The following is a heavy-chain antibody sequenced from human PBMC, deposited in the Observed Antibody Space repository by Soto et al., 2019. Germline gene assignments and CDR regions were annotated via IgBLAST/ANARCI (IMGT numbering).Heavy chain of an antibody. CDR3: ARPVWRDDYNWGYFDL. D-gene: IGHD4-4*01. J-gene: IGHJ2*01. V-gene: IGHV3-30-3*01. Sequence: QVQLVESGGGVVKPGRSLRLSCAASGFTFSSYAMHWVRQAPGKGLEWVAVISYDGSNKYYADSVKGRFTISRDNSKNTLYLQMNSLRAEDTAVYYCARPVWRDDYNWGYFDLWGRGTLVTVSS. CDR1: GFTFSSYA. CDR2: ISYDGSNK.